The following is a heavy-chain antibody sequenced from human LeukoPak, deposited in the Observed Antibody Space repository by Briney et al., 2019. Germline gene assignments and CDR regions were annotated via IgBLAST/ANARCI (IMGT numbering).Heavy chain of an antibody. CDR2: INPNSGGT. CDR1: GYTFTGYY. CDR3: ARGGVFYDSSGYYFDY. D-gene: IGHD3-22*01. V-gene: IGHV1-2*02. Sequence: WAPVKVSCKASGYTFTGYYMHWVRQAPGQGLEWMGWINPNSGGTNYAQKFQGSVTMTRDTSISTAYMELSRLRSDDTAVYYCARGGVFYDSSGYYFDYWGQGTLVTVSS. J-gene: IGHJ4*02.